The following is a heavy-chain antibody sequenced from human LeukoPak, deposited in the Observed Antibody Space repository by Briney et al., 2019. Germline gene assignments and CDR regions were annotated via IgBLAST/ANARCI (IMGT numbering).Heavy chain of an antibody. D-gene: IGHD6-13*01. V-gene: IGHV3-30*18. CDR1: GFTFSSYG. J-gene: IGHJ6*02. Sequence: QPGRSLRLSCAASGFTFSSYGMHWVRQAPGKGLEWVAVISYDGSNKYYADSVKGRFTISRDNSKNTLYLQMNSLRAEDTAVYYCAKDGGAAGTPLGDYYYGMDVWGQGTTVTVSS. CDR2: ISYDGSNK. CDR3: AKDGGAAGTPLGDYYYGMDV.